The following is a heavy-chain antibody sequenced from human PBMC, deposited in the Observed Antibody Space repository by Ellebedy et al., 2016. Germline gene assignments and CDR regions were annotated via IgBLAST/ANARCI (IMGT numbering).Heavy chain of an antibody. CDR2: VYYSGST. Sequence: SETLSLXCTVSGGSVDTYYWTWIRQPPGRELEWIGYVYYSGSTKFNPSLKSRVTMSVDTSKSQFSLKLTSATAADTAVYYCARGLYFDSSGYHFWFDPWGRGTLVTVSS. J-gene: IGHJ5*02. CDR3: ARGLYFDSSGYHFWFDP. CDR1: GGSVDTYY. V-gene: IGHV4-59*02. D-gene: IGHD3-22*01.